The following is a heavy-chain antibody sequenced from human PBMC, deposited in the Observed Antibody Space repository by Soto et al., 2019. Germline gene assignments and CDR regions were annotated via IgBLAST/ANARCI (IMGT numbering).Heavy chain of an antibody. D-gene: IGHD4-17*01. J-gene: IGHJ4*02. CDR2: IYWDDDK. Sequence: QITLKESGPTLVKPTQTLTLTCTFSGSSLSTSGVGVGWIRQPPGKALEWLALIYWDDDKRYSPSLKSRLTITKDTSKNQVVLTMTNIDPVDTATYYCAHRPSGRGDRDYWGQGTLVTVSS. CDR1: GSSLSTSGVG. V-gene: IGHV2-5*02. CDR3: AHRPSGRGDRDY.